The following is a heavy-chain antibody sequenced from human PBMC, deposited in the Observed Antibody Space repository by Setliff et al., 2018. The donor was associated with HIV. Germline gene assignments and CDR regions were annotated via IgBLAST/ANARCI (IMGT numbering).Heavy chain of an antibody. Sequence: LPETLSLTCTVSAVSIGGYSWSWIRQSPGKGLEWIGSIYSTDTTNHNPSLESRVTISVDKSKNQFSLKLNSVTAADTAVYYCARHGTWNSQRFHFDYWGQGTPVTVSS. D-gene: IGHD1-7*01. J-gene: IGHJ4*02. V-gene: IGHV4-4*09. CDR2: IYSTDTT. CDR3: ARHGTWNSQRFHFDY. CDR1: AVSIGGYS.